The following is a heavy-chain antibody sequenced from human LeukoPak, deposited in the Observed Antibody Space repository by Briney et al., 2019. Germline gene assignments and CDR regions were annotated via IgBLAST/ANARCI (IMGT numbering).Heavy chain of an antibody. CDR2: IYPGDSDT. Sequence: GESLKISCKGSGYSFTSYWIGWVRQMPGKGLEWMGIIYPGDSDTRYSPSFQGQVTISADKSISTAYLQWSSLKASDTAMYYCARHIGCEYQLPYYYMDVWGKGTTVTVSS. V-gene: IGHV5-51*01. J-gene: IGHJ6*03. CDR1: GYSFTSYW. D-gene: IGHD2-2*01. CDR3: ARHIGCEYQLPYYYMDV.